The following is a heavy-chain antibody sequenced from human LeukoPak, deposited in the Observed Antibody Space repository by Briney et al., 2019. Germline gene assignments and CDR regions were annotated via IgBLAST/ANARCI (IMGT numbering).Heavy chain of an antibody. CDR1: GFTFSTYA. CDR3: ARSTVGTSCCTAVDY. J-gene: IGHJ4*02. D-gene: IGHD1-26*01. V-gene: IGHV3-23*01. Sequence: GGSLRLSCAASGFTFSTYAMTWVRQAPGKGLEWVSGISAGGDRTYYADSVKGRFTISRDNSKNTLYLQMNSLRAEDTAEYYCARSTVGTSCCTAVDYWGQGTLVAVSS. CDR2: ISAGGDRT.